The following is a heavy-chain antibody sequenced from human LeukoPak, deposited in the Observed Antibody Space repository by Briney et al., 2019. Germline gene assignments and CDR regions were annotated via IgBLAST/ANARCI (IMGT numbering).Heavy chain of an antibody. Sequence: KVSCKASGYTFTSYAMHWVRQAPGQRLEWMGWINAGNDNTKYSQKFQGRVTITRDTSASTAYMELSSLRSEDTAVYYCARDLGYCTGGTCYPNWFDPWGQGTLVTVSS. CDR1: GYTFTSYA. J-gene: IGHJ5*02. V-gene: IGHV1-3*01. CDR2: INAGNDNT. CDR3: ARDLGYCTGGTCYPNWFDP. D-gene: IGHD2-15*01.